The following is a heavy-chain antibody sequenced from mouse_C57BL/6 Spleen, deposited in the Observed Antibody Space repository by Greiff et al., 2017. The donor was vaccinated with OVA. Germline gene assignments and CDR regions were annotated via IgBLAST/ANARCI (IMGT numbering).Heavy chain of an antibody. Sequence: QVQLQQPGAELVKPGASVTLSCKASGYTFTSYWMHWVKQRPGQGLEWIGMLHPNSGSTHYNEKFKRKATLTVDKSSSTAYMQPSSLTSEDSAVYYCARGSDSSGYVAYWGQGTLVTVSA. CDR1: GYTFTSYW. J-gene: IGHJ3*01. CDR3: ARGSDSSGYVAY. V-gene: IGHV1-64*01. D-gene: IGHD3-2*02. CDR2: LHPNSGST.